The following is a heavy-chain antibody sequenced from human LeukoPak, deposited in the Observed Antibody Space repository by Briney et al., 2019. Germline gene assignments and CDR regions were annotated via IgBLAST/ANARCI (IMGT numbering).Heavy chain of an antibody. D-gene: IGHD2-8*01. J-gene: IGHJ4*02. Sequence: GESLRLSCAASGFAFSSYAMNWVRQSPGKGLEWVSNISGNSGLIDYADSVKGRFTISRDNSKTTLYLQLNSLKPEDTAVYYCSKDPHARVEAGVLHWGQGTLVTVSS. CDR1: GFAFSSYA. CDR2: ISGNSGLI. V-gene: IGHV3-23*01. CDR3: SKDPHARVEAGVLH.